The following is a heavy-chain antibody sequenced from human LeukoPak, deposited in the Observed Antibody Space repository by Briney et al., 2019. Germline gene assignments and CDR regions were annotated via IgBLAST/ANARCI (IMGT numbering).Heavy chain of an antibody. CDR2: ISYDGSNK. Sequence: PGGSLRLSCAASGFTFSGYAMHWVRQAPGKGLEWVAVISYDGSNKYYADSVKGRLTISRDNSKNTLYLQMNSLRAEDTAVYYCARASVAVAGEFDYWGQGTLVTVSS. J-gene: IGHJ4*02. D-gene: IGHD6-19*01. CDR3: ARASVAVAGEFDY. V-gene: IGHV3-30-3*01. CDR1: GFTFSGYA.